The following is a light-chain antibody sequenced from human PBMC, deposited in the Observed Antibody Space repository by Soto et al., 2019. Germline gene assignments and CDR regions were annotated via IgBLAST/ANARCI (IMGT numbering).Light chain of an antibody. CDR3: SSYTSSSTLV. V-gene: IGLV2-14*01. CDR2: DVS. J-gene: IGLJ2*01. Sequence: QSALTQPASVSGSPGQSITISCTGTSSDVGGYNYVSWYQQHPGKAPKLMIYDVSNRTSGFSNRFSGSKSGNTASLTISGLQAEDEADYYCSSYTSSSTLVFGGGTKVTVL. CDR1: SSDVGGYNY.